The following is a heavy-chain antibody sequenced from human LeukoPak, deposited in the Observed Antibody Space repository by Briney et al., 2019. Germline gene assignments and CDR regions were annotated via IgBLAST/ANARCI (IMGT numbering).Heavy chain of an antibody. CDR2: ISSDGDST. V-gene: IGHV3-64D*09. J-gene: IGHJ4*02. CDR3: VRSSGWYDY. D-gene: IGHD6-19*01. CDR1: GFTFSSYA. Sequence: QPGGSLRLSCAASGFTFSSYAMSWVRQAPGKGLEYVSAISSDGDSTYYADSAKGRFTISRDNSKNTLYLQLSSLRAEDTALYYCVRSSGWYDYWGQGTLVTVSS.